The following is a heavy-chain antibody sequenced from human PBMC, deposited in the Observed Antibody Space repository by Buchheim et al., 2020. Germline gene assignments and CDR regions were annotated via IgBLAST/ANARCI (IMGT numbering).Heavy chain of an antibody. Sequence: EVQLVESGGGLVQPGGSLRLSCAASGFSFSSCWMHWVRQTPGKGLLWVSRTNTDGTYTSYADSVKGRFIISRDNAKNTLYLQMDSLRAEDTAVYYCARDWHYGLDVWGQGTT. CDR3: ARDWHYGLDV. CDR1: GFSFSSCW. J-gene: IGHJ6*02. V-gene: IGHV3-74*01. CDR2: TNTDGTYT.